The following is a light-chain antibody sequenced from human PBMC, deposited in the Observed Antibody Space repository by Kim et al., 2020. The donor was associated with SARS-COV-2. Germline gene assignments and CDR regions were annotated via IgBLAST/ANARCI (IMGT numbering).Light chain of an antibody. CDR3: QQRYNWPHT. Sequence: LSPGERATLPCRASQSVSNNLAWYQQKPGQAPRLLIADASNRATGIPARFSGGGSGTDFTLTISSLEPEDFAVYYCQQRYNWPHTFGQGTRLDIK. V-gene: IGKV3-11*01. J-gene: IGKJ5*01. CDR2: DAS. CDR1: QSVSNN.